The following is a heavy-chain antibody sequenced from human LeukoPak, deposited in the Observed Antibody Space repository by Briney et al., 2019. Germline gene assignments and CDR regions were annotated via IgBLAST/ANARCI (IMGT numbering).Heavy chain of an antibody. Sequence: GGSLRLSCATSGFTVSSNYMSRVRQAPGKGLEWVAVISYDGSNKYYADSVKGRFTISRDNSKNTLYLQMNSLRAEDTAVYYCARDSSSDYWGQGTLVTVSS. CDR1: GFTVSSNY. V-gene: IGHV3-30-3*01. D-gene: IGHD6-6*01. CDR2: ISYDGSNK. J-gene: IGHJ4*02. CDR3: ARDSSSDY.